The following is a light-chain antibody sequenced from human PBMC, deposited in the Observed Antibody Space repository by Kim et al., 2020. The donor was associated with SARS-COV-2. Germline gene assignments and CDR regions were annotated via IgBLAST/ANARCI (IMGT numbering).Light chain of an antibody. CDR1: GRVGRSK. V-gene: IGKV3-20*01. CDR3: QQFGGSPPIT. Sequence: PGETATCCGQASGRVGRSKLGWYTQKPRQAPRLLILGASSRATGIPDRSGSSGSGADFTLFTSRLGPEEFAVYYGQQFGGSPPITFGQGTRVEIK. CDR2: GAS. J-gene: IGKJ5*01.